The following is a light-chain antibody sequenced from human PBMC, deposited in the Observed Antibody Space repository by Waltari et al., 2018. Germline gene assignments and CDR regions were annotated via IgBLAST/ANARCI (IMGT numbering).Light chain of an antibody. CDR1: QTVRTTY. CDR2: DTS. CDR3: QQYDISPLT. J-gene: IGKJ4*01. Sequence: EIVLTQSPGTLSLSPGERATLSCRASQTVRTTYLAWYQQKPGQAPTLLTYDTSSRATGSPDRFSGSGSGTDFSLTISSLEPEDFAVYYCQQYDISPLTFGGGTKVETK. V-gene: IGKV3-20*01.